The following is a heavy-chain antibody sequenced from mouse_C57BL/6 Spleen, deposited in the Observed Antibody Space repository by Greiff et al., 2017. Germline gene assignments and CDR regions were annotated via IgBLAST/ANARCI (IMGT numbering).Heavy chain of an antibody. CDR1: GFTFSDYG. CDR2: MSSGSSTI. D-gene: IGHD1-1*01. Sequence: EVKLVESGGGLVKPGGSLKLSCEASGFTFSDYGMHWVRQAPEKGLGWVAYMSSGSSTIYYADTVRGRFTISRDNAKNTRFLQMTSLRSEDTAMYYCARPGSSYWFAYWGQGTLVTVSA. J-gene: IGHJ3*01. CDR3: ARPGSSYWFAY. V-gene: IGHV5-17*01.